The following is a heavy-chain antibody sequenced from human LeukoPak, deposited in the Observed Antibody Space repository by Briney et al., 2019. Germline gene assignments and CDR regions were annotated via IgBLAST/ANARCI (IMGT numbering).Heavy chain of an antibody. Sequence: SETLSLTCTVSGGSLSSTSHYWAWIRQPPGKGLEWVGSVYYSGSTYYNPSLKSRVTISVDTSKNQFSLKLSSVTAADTAVYYCARVNRDGYIPYYYYYMDVWGKGTTVTVSS. CDR1: GGSLSSTSHY. D-gene: IGHD5-24*01. V-gene: IGHV4-39*07. J-gene: IGHJ6*03. CDR2: VYYSGST. CDR3: ARVNRDGYIPYYYYYMDV.